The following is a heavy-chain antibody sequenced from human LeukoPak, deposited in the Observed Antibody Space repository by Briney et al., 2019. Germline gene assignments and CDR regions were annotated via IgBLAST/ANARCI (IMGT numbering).Heavy chain of an antibody. D-gene: IGHD5-12*01. CDR1: GYTFTSYG. CDR2: ISAYNSNT. V-gene: IGHV1-18*01. CDR3: ARDRPFEIVAHDAFDI. Sequence: ASVKVSCKASGYTFTSYGISWVRQAPGQGLEWMGWISAYNSNTNYVQKLQGRVTMTTDTSTSTAYMEPRSLTSDDTAVYYRARDRPFEIVAHDAFDIWGQGTMVTVSA. J-gene: IGHJ3*02.